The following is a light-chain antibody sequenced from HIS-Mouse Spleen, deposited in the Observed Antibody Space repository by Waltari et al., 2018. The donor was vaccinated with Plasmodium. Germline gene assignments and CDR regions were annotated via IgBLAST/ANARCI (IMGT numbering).Light chain of an antibody. V-gene: IGLV3-19*01. CDR3: NSRDSSGNHLV. J-gene: IGLJ3*02. CDR2: GKN. CDR1: SLRSYY. Sequence: SSELTQAPAVSVALGQTVRITCQGDSLRSYYANWYQQKPGQDPVLVIYGKNNRPSGIPDRFSGSSSGNTASLTITGAQAEDEADYYCNSRDSSGNHLVFGGGTKLTVL.